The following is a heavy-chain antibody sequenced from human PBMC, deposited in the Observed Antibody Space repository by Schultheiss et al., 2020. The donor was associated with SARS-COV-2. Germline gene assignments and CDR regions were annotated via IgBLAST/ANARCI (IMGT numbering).Heavy chain of an antibody. CDR1: GYSISSGYY. D-gene: IGHD6-6*01. J-gene: IGHJ4*02. CDR3: ARRVVQQLVHDY. CDR2: IYYSGST. Sequence: SETLSLTCAVSGYSISSGYYWSWIRQPPGKGLEWIGYIYYSGSTNYNPSLKSRVTISVDTSKNQFSLKLSSVTAADTAVYYCARRVVQQLVHDYWGQGTLVTVSS. V-gene: IGHV4-38-2*01.